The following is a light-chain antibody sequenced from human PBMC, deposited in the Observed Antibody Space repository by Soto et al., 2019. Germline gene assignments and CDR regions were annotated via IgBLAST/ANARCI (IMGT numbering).Light chain of an antibody. Sequence: EIVLTQSPGTLSLSPGERATLSCRASQSISSSYLAWYQQKPGQAPRLLIYGASRRATGIPDRFSGSGSGTDFTLTISRLEPEDFAVYHCQHYGNSPLLTFGGGTKVQIK. V-gene: IGKV3-20*01. CDR2: GAS. CDR1: QSISSSY. J-gene: IGKJ4*01. CDR3: QHYGNSPLLT.